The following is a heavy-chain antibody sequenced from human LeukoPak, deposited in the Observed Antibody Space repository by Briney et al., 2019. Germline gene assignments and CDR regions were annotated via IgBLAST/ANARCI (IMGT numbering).Heavy chain of an antibody. D-gene: IGHD3-3*01. CDR3: ARDRVGYEFWSGYPLDY. CDR1: GFTFSSYS. J-gene: IGHJ4*02. CDR2: ISSSSSTI. Sequence: GGSLRLSCAASGFTFSSYSMNWVRQAPGKGLEWVSYISSSSSTIYYADSVKGRFTISRDNAKNSLYLQMNSLRAEDTAVYYCARDRVGYEFWSGYPLDYWGQGTLVTVSS. V-gene: IGHV3-48*04.